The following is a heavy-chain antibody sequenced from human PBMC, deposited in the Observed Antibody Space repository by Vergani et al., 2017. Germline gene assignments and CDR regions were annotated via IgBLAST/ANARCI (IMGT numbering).Heavy chain of an antibody. Sequence: QVQLQESGPGLVKPSETLSLTCAVSGYSISSGYYWGWIRQPPGKGLEWIGSIYHSGSTYYNPSLKSRVTISVDTSKNQFSLKLSSVTAADTAVYYCARGNYYYDSSGYYAEGPYNWFDPWGQGTLVTVSS. V-gene: IGHV4-38-2*01. D-gene: IGHD3-22*01. J-gene: IGHJ5*02. CDR3: ARGNYYYDSSGYYAEGPYNWFDP. CDR1: GYSISSGYY. CDR2: IYHSGST.